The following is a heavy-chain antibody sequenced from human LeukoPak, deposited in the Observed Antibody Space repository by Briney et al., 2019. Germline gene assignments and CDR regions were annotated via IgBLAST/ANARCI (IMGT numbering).Heavy chain of an antibody. J-gene: IGHJ6*03. CDR3: ARTHYYDSSGYYPHYYYYYYMDV. CDR2: IYTSGST. Sequence: SETLSLTCTVSGCSISSYYWSWIRQPAGKGLEWIGRIYTSGSTNYNPSLKSRVTMSVDTSKNQFSLKLNSVTAADTAVYYCARTHYYDSSGYYPHYYYYYYMDVWGKGTTVTISS. D-gene: IGHD3-22*01. CDR1: GCSISSYY. V-gene: IGHV4-4*07.